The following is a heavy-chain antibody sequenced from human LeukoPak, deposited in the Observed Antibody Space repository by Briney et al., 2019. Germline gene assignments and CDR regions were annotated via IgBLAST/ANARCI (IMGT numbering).Heavy chain of an antibody. Sequence: PSETLSLTCAVYGGSFSGYYWSWIRQPPGKGLEWIGEINHSGSTNYNPSLKSRATISVDTSKNQFSLKLSSVTAADTAVYYCARARGYSYGYPLDVWGQGTTVTVSS. CDR3: ARARGYSYGYPLDV. D-gene: IGHD5-18*01. J-gene: IGHJ6*02. V-gene: IGHV4-34*01. CDR2: INHSGST. CDR1: GGSFSGYY.